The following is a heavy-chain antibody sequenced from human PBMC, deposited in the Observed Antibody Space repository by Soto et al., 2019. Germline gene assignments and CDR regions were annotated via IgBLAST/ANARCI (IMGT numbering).Heavy chain of an antibody. CDR2: IYYSGST. CDR1: GGSISSSSYY. J-gene: IGHJ3*02. D-gene: IGHD4-17*01. CDR3: ARSETNDYGDYDIRPRAFDI. V-gene: IGHV4-39*01. Sequence: SETLSLTCTVSGGSISSSSYYWGWVRQPPGKGLEWIGSIYYSGSTYYNPSLKSRVTISVDTSKNQFSLKLSSVTAADTAVYYCARSETNDYGDYDIRPRAFDIWGQGTMVTVSS.